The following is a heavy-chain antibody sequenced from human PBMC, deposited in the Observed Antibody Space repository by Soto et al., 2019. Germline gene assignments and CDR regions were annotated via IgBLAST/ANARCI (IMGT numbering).Heavy chain of an antibody. V-gene: IGHV4-34*01. CDR3: ARGGSCLGELSLRFDY. CDR2: INHSGST. J-gene: IGHJ4*02. Sequence: QVQLQQWGAGLLKPSETLSLTCAVYGGSFSGYYWSWIRQPPGKGLEWIGEINHSGSTNYNPSLKGRITKSVDTSKNQFSLKLSSVTAADTAVYYCARGGSCLGELSLRFDYWGQGTLVTVSS. CDR1: GGSFSGYY. D-gene: IGHD3-16*02.